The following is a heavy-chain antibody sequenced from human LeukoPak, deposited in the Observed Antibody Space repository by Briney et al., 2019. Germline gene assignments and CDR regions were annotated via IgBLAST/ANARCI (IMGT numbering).Heavy chain of an antibody. CDR3: ARAFSITAFDY. D-gene: IGHD3-16*01. CDR1: GFTFRTYA. Sequence: GGSLRLSCAASGFTFRTYAMNWVRQAPGKGLEWVAVISDDGSNKYYAESVKGQFTISRDNSKNTLYLQMNSLRAEDTAVYYCARAFSITAFDYWGQGTLVTVSS. CDR2: ISDDGSNK. J-gene: IGHJ4*02. V-gene: IGHV3-30*04.